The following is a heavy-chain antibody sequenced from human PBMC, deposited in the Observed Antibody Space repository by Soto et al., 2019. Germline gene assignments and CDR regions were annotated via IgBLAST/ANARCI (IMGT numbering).Heavy chain of an antibody. Sequence: QVQLQESGPGLVKPSQTVSLTCTVSGGSIFGGDYYWSWIRQSPGKGLQWVGSIYYSGSTYYNPYLKSRVTISVDTSKNHFSLKLSSVTAADTAVYYCARDVDSTILKPNDAFGIWGQGTMVTVSS. D-gene: IGHD5-18*01. V-gene: IGHV4-30-4*01. CDR2: IYYSGST. J-gene: IGHJ3*02. CDR1: GGSIFGGDYY. CDR3: ARDVDSTILKPNDAFGI.